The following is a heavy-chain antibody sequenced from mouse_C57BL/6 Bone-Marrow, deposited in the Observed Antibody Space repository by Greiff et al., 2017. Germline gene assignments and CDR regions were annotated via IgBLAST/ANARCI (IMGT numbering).Heavy chain of an antibody. J-gene: IGHJ3*01. Sequence: EVKLVESEGGLVQPGSSMKLSCTASGFTFSDYYMAWVRQVPEKGLEWVANINYDGSSTYYLDSLKSRFIISRDNAKNILYLQMSSLKSEDTATYYCARADYASWFAYWGQGTLVTVSA. CDR1: GFTFSDYY. D-gene: IGHD2-4*01. CDR3: ARADYASWFAY. V-gene: IGHV5-16*01. CDR2: INYDGSST.